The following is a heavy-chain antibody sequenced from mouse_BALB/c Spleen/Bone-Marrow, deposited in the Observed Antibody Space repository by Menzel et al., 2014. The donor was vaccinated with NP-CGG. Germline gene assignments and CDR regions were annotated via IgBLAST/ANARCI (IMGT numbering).Heavy chain of an antibody. CDR3: ARNYDYDGGYCAMDY. J-gene: IGHJ4*01. D-gene: IGHD2-4*01. CDR1: GYTFTSYW. V-gene: IGHV1-7*01. CDR2: INPITGYT. Sequence: QVQLKESGAQVAKPGASVKMPCKASGYTFTSYWMHWVKQRPGQGLEWIGYINPITGYTEYNQKFKDKATLTADKSSSTAYMQLSSLTSEDSAVYYCARNYDYDGGYCAMDYWGQGTSATVSS.